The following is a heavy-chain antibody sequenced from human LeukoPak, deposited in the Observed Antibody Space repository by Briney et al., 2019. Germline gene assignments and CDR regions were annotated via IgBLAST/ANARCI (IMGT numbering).Heavy chain of an antibody. CDR3: ARPDGY. CDR1: TYSISSGYY. D-gene: IGHD5-24*01. J-gene: IGHJ4*02. V-gene: IGHV4-34*01. Sequence: PSETLSLTCAVSTYSISSGYYWSWIRQPPGKGREWIGEINNSGSTNYNPSLKRRVTISVDISKNQFSLKLSSVTAADTAVYYCARPDGYWGQGTLVTVSS. CDR2: INNSGST.